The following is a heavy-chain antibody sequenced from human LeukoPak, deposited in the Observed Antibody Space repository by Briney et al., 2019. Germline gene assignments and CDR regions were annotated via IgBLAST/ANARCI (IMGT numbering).Heavy chain of an antibody. Sequence: GGSLRLSCAASGFTFSSHGMSWVRQAPGKGLEWVSTSGSGDNTYYADSVKGRFTISRDNSKNTLYLQMNSLRAEDTAVYYCAKDSSHYDSGRFDPWGQGTLVTVSS. CDR2: SGSGDNT. D-gene: IGHD3-22*01. CDR3: AKDSSHYDSGRFDP. CDR1: GFTFSSHG. J-gene: IGHJ5*02. V-gene: IGHV3-23*01.